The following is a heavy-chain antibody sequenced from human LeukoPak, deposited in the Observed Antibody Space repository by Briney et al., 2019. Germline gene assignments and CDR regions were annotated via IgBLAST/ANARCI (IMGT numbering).Heavy chain of an antibody. CDR1: GFTFSSYS. V-gene: IGHV3-21*01. J-gene: IGHJ4*02. D-gene: IGHD3-22*01. CDR3: AGDYDSAHY. Sequence: GGSLRLSCAASGFTFSSYSMNWVRQAPGKGVEWVSSISSSSSYIYYPDSVKGRFTISRDNAKNSLYLQMNSLRAEDTAVYYCAGDYDSAHYWGQGTLVTVSS. CDR2: ISSSSSYI.